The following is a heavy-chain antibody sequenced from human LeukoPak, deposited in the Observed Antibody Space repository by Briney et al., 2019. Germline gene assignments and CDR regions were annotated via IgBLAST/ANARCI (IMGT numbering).Heavy chain of an antibody. CDR2: INPSGGST. CDR3: ARDGRRYSSGWYSPF. J-gene: IGHJ4*02. Sequence: ASVKVSCKASGYTFTSYYMHWVRQVPGQGLEWMGIINPSGGSTSYAQKFQGRVTMTRDTSTSTVYMELSSLRSEDTAVYYCARDGRRYSSGWYSPFWGQGTLVTVSS. V-gene: IGHV1-46*01. D-gene: IGHD6-19*01. CDR1: GYTFTSYY.